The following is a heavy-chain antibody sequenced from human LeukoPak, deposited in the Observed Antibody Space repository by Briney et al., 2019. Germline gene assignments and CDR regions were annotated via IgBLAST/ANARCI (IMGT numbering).Heavy chain of an antibody. V-gene: IGHV4-59*01. D-gene: IGHD2-2*01. J-gene: IGHJ5*02. CDR3: ARVVGSYCSSTSCLDWFDP. CDR2: IYYSGST. CDR1: GGSISSYY. Sequence: SETLSLTCTVSGGSISSYYRSWIRQPPGKGLEWIGYIYYSGSTNYHPSLKSRVTISVDTSKNQFSLKLSSVTAADTAVYYCARVVGSYCSSTSCLDWFDPWGQGTLVTVSS.